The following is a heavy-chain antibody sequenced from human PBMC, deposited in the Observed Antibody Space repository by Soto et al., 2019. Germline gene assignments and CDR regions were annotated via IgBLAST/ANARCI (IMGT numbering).Heavy chain of an antibody. CDR2: ISWNSGII. CDR3: AKERKRCIATGGDTCATGGADV. V-gene: IGHV3-9*01. D-gene: IGHD2-8*02. CDR1: GFTFDDYT. J-gene: IGHJ6*02. Sequence: EVQLVESGGGLVQPGRSLRLSCAASGFTFDDYTMHWVRQAPGKGLEWVSGISWNSGIIFYGDSVKGRFTISRDNAKKSLYLHRRSLSAEDTALYYFAKERKRCIATGGDTCATGGADVWGQGTTVTVSS.